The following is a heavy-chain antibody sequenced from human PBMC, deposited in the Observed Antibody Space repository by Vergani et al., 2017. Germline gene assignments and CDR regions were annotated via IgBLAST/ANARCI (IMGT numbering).Heavy chain of an antibody. CDR2: VYTSGMT. V-gene: IGHV4-61*02. J-gene: IGHJ6*02. CDR1: GGSINTGAYY. D-gene: IGHD3-10*01. Sequence: QVQLQESGPRLVRPSQTLSLTCTVSGGSINTGAYYWSWIRQPAGKGLEWIGRVYTSGMTNYNPSLKSRVTILVDRSKSQLSLKLTSVTAGDTAVYFCARELSYYYGSGSDDYKPDNYEGMDVWGPGTTVTVSS. CDR3: ARELSYYYGSGSDDYKPDNYEGMDV.